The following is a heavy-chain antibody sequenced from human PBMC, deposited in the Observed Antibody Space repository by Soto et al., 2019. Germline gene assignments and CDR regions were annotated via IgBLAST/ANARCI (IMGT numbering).Heavy chain of an antibody. CDR3: ARGGMVATRGPYYGMDV. D-gene: IGHD5-12*01. Sequence: PSQTLSLTCAISGDSVSSNSAAWNWIRQSPSRGLEWLGRTYYRSKWYNDYAVSVKSRITINPDTSKNQFSLQLNSVTPEDTAVYYCARGGMVATRGPYYGMDVCGQGTTVTVSS. CDR2: TYYRSKWYN. V-gene: IGHV6-1*01. J-gene: IGHJ6*02. CDR1: GDSVSSNSAA.